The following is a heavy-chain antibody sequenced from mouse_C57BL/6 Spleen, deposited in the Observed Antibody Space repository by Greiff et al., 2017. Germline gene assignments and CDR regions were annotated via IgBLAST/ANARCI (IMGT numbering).Heavy chain of an antibody. D-gene: IGHD1-1*01. CDR2: ISSGGSYT. CDR3: AITTVVDWYFDV. CDR1: GFTFSSYG. V-gene: IGHV5-6*01. Sequence: EVQLVESGGDLVKPGGSLKLSCAASGFTFSSYGMSWVRQTPDKRLEWVATISSGGSYTYYPDSVKGRFTISRDNAKNTLYLQMCSLKSEDTAMYYCAITTVVDWYFDVWGTGTTVTVSS. J-gene: IGHJ1*03.